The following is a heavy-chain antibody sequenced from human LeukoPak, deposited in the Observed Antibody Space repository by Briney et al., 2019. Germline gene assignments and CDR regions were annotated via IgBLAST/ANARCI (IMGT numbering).Heavy chain of an antibody. CDR2: IKQDGSEK. Sequence: GGSLRLSCVTSGFTFSIYTMNWVRQAPGKGLEWVANIKQDGSEKYYVDSVKGRFTISRDNAKNSLYPQMNSLRAEDTAVYYCARAYDFWSGYDYWGQGTLLTVSS. D-gene: IGHD3-3*01. CDR1: GFTFSIYT. V-gene: IGHV3-7*01. J-gene: IGHJ4*02. CDR3: ARAYDFWSGYDY.